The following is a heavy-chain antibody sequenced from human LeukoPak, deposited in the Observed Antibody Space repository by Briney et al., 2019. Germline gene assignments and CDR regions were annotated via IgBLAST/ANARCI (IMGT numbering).Heavy chain of an antibody. CDR3: AGVGAPAYNYGSGNDYYYHYMDV. CDR2: ISYSGST. V-gene: IGHV4-39*07. D-gene: IGHD3-10*01. CDR1: GGSISSSSYY. J-gene: IGHJ6*03. Sequence: SETLSLTCTVSGGSISSSSYYWGWIRQPPGKGLEWIGSISYSGSTYNNPSLKSRVTTSVDTSKNQFSLKLSSVTAADTAVYYCAGVGAPAYNYGSGNDYYYHYMDVWGKGTTVTVSS.